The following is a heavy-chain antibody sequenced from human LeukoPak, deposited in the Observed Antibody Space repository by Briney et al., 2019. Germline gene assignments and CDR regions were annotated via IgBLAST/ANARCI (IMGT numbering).Heavy chain of an antibody. J-gene: IGHJ5*02. Sequence: SVKVSCKASGGTFSSYAISWVRQAPGQGLEWMGRIIPILGIANYAQKFQGRVTITADKSTSTAYMELSSLRSEDTAVYYCARGTANWLAYNWFDLWGQGTLVTVSS. CDR3: ARGTANWLAYNWFDL. D-gene: IGHD5-12*01. CDR1: GGTFSSYA. V-gene: IGHV1-69*04. CDR2: IIPILGIA.